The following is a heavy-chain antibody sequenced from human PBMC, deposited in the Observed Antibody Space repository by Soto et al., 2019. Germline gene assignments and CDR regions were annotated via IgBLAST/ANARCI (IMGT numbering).Heavy chain of an antibody. CDR3: ARDRGIVVVPAAIEGWFDP. CDR1: GGTFSSYA. D-gene: IGHD2-2*01. J-gene: IGHJ5*02. Sequence: QVQLVQSGAEVKKPGSSVKVSCKASGGTFSSYAISWVRQAPGQGLEWMGGIFPIFGTGNYAQKLQGRVTITADESTSTAYMELSSLRSEDTAVYYCARDRGIVVVPAAIEGWFDPWGQGTLVTVSS. V-gene: IGHV1-69*01. CDR2: IFPIFGTG.